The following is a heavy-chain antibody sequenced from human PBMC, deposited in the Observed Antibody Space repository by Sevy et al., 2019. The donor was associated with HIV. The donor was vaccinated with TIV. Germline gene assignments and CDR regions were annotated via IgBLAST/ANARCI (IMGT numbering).Heavy chain of an antibody. CDR3: ARSPPYSSSWYGPTYWFDP. V-gene: IGHV4-31*03. CDR2: IYYSGST. Sequence: SETLSLTCTVSGGSISSGGYYWSWIRQHPGKGLEWIGYIYYSGSTYYNPSLKSRVTISVDTSKNQFSLKLSSVTAADTAAYYCARSPPYSSSWYGPTYWFDPWGQGTLVTVSS. D-gene: IGHD6-13*01. J-gene: IGHJ5*02. CDR1: GGSISSGGYY.